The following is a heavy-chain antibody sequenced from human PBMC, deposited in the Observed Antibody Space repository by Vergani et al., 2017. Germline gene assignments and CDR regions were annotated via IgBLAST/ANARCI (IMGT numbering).Heavy chain of an antibody. D-gene: IGHD3-22*01. Sequence: EVQLVESGGGLVKPGGSLRLSCAASGFTFSSYSMNWVRQAPGKGLEWVSYISSSSSTIYYADSVKGRFTISRDNAKNSLYLQMNSLRDEDTAVYYCARGLXDDYDSSGYYALGYYYYYMDVWGKGTTVTVSS. V-gene: IGHV3-48*02. J-gene: IGHJ6*03. CDR2: ISSSSSTI. CDR3: ARGLXDDYDSSGYYALGYYYYYMDV. CDR1: GFTFSSYS.